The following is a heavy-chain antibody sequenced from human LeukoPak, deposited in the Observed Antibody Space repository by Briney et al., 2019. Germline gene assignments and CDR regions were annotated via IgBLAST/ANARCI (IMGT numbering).Heavy chain of an antibody. Sequence: ASVKVSCKASGYTFTSYDINWVRQATGQGLEWMGWMNPNSGNTGYAQKFQGRVTITRNTSISTAYMELSSLRSEDTAVYYCARDLAVAGTGIDPWGQGTLVTVSS. CDR1: GYTFTSYD. J-gene: IGHJ5*02. D-gene: IGHD6-19*01. CDR3: ARDLAVAGTGIDP. CDR2: MNPNSGNT. V-gene: IGHV1-8*03.